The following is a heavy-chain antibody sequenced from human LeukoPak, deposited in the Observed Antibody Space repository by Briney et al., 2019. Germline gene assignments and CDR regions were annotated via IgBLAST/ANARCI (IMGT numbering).Heavy chain of an antibody. CDR2: IYSGGST. J-gene: IGHJ6*02. CDR3: ARDSDYGDYYYYGMDV. D-gene: IGHD4-17*01. Sequence: PGGSLRLSCAASGFTVSSNYMSWVRQAPGKRLEWVSVIYSGGSTYYADSVKGRFTISRDNSKNTLYLQMNSLRAEDTAVYYCARDSDYGDYYYYGMDVWGQGTTVTVSS. V-gene: IGHV3-53*01. CDR1: GFTVSSNY.